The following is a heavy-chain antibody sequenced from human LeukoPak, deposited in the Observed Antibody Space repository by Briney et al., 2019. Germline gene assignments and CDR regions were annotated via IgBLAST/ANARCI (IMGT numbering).Heavy chain of an antibody. D-gene: IGHD5-18*01. V-gene: IGHV4-59*01. J-gene: IGHJ4*02. Sequence: SETLSLTCTVSGGSISSYYWSWIRQPPGKGLEWIGYIYYSGSTNYNPSLKSRVTISVDTSKNQFSLKLSSVTAADTAVYYCARTGLYGYGPNYYFDYWGQGTLVTVSS. CDR1: GGSISSYY. CDR2: IYYSGST. CDR3: ARTGLYGYGPNYYFDY.